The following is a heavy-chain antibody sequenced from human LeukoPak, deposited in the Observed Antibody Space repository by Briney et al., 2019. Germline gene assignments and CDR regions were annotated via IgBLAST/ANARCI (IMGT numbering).Heavy chain of an antibody. CDR1: GCSISSGYY. Sequence: PSETLSLTCTVSGCSISSGYYWGWIRQPPGKGLEWIGSIYHSGSTYYNPSLKSRVTIPVDTSKNQFSLKLSSVTAADTAVYYCARGGYDFWSGYHDAFDIWGQGTMVTVSS. CDR3: ARGGYDFWSGYHDAFDI. D-gene: IGHD3-3*01. V-gene: IGHV4-38-2*02. CDR2: IYHSGST. J-gene: IGHJ3*02.